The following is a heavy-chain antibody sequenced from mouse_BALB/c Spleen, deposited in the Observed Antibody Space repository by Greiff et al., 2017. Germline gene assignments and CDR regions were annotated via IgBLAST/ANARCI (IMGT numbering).Heavy chain of an antibody. D-gene: IGHD2-1*01. J-gene: IGHJ4*01. CDR3: TRSRGNYDYAMDY. CDR2: IYPSDSYT. V-gene: IGHV1-69*02. CDR1: GYTFTSYW. Sequence: QVQLQQSGAELVRPGASVKLSCKASGYTFTSYWVNWVKQRPGQGLEWIGNIYPSDSYTNYNQKFKDKATLTVDKSSSTAYMQLSSPTSEDSAVYYCTRSRGNYDYAMDYWGQGTSVTVSS.